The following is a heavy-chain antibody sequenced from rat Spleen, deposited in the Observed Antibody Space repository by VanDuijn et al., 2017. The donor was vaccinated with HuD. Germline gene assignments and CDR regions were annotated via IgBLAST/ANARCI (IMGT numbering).Heavy chain of an antibody. J-gene: IGHJ2*01. CDR3: TRRAITTGGFDY. CDR2: ISTGGGNT. V-gene: IGHV5-25*01. Sequence: EVQLVESDGGLVQPGRSLKLSCAASGFTFSDYYMAWVRQAPTKGLEWVASISTGGGNTYYRDSVKGRFTISRDNAKSTLYLQMNSLRSEDTATYYCTRRAITTGGFDYWGQGVMVTVSS. CDR1: GFTFSDYY. D-gene: IGHD1-10*01.